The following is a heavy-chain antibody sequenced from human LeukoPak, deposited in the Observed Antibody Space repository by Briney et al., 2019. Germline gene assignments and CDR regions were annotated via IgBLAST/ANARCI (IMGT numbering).Heavy chain of an antibody. V-gene: IGHV3-9*01. CDR3: AKDGGILSRWYFDY. CDR2: ISWNSGSI. Sequence: PGGSLRLSCAASGFTFDDYAIHWVRQAPGKGLEWVSGISWNSGSIGYADSVKGRFTISRDNAKNSLYLQMNSLRAEDTALYYCAKDGGILSRWYFDYWGQGTLVTVSS. CDR1: GFTFDDYA. D-gene: IGHD2/OR15-2a*01. J-gene: IGHJ4*02.